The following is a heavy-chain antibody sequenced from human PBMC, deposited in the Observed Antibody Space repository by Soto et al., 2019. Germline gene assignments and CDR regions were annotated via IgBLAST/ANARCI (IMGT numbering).Heavy chain of an antibody. CDR2: ISSSGDTI. CDR1: GFIFSDYH. J-gene: IGHJ4*02. V-gene: IGHV3-11*01. D-gene: IGHD2-21*01. CDR3: ARDRRISGVDRGLDY. Sequence: GGSLRLSCAASGFIFSDYHMAWIRQAPGKGLECVSYISSSGDTIYYADSVKGRFTISRDNGKNSLYLQMNSLRADDTAVYYCARDRRISGVDRGLDYWGQGTSVTVSS.